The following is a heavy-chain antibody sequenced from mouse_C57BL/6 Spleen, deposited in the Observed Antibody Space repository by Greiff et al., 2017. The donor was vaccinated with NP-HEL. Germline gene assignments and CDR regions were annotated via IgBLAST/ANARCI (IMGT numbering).Heavy chain of an antibody. D-gene: IGHD3-3*01. V-gene: IGHV10-1*01. Sequence: EVMLVESGGGLVQPKGSLKLSCAASGFSFNTYAMNWVRQAPGKGLEWVARIRSKSNNYATYYADSVKDRFTISRDDSESMLYLQMNNLKTEDTAMYYCVRHESLDYAMDYWGQGTSVTVSS. CDR1: GFSFNTYA. CDR2: IRSKSNNYAT. J-gene: IGHJ4*01. CDR3: VRHESLDYAMDY.